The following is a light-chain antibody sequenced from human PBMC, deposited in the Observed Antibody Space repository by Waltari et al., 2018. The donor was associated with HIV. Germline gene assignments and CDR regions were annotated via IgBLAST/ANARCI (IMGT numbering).Light chain of an antibody. CDR3: QQYDSYSWT. V-gene: IGKV1-5*03. J-gene: IGKJ1*01. CDR2: KAS. CDR1: QSISSW. Sequence: IPMTQSPSTLSASVGHRVTPTCRASQSISSWLAWYQQKPGKAPKVLIYKASSLESGVPSRFSGSGSGTEFTLTISSLQSDDFATYYCQQYDSYSWTFGQGTKVEIK.